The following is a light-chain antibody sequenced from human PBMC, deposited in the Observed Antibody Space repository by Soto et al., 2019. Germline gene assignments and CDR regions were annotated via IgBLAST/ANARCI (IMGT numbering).Light chain of an antibody. CDR1: HSVSSN. J-gene: IGKJ1*01. Sequence: IVLTQSPATLSVSPGERATLSCRASHSVSSNLAWYQQKPGQAPRLLISDASNRAADIPDRFSGSGSGTDFTLTISRLEPEDFAVYYCQQYGSSGTFGQGTKVDI. V-gene: IGKV3-20*01. CDR2: DAS. CDR3: QQYGSSGT.